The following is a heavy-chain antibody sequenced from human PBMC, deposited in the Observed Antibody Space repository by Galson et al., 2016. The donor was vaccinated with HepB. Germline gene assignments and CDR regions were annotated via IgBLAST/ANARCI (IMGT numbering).Heavy chain of an antibody. CDR2: LSYDGTNK. Sequence: SLRLSCAASGFTFFNHGMHWVRQAPGKGLEWVAFLSYDGTNKYYADYVKGRFTISRDNSKNTLYLQMNSLRAEDTAVYYCARVPDYFDLSGYYHNYFDHWGQGTLVTVSS. V-gene: IGHV3-30*03. J-gene: IGHJ4*02. CDR1: GFTFFNHG. D-gene: IGHD3-22*01. CDR3: ARVPDYFDLSGYYHNYFDH.